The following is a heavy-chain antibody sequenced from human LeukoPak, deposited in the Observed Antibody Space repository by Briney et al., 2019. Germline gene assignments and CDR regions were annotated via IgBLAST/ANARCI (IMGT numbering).Heavy chain of an antibody. CDR1: GFTFDDYA. D-gene: IGHD5-18*01. CDR3: AKGARGYSYGYVLDY. CDR2: ISWNSGSI. V-gene: IGHV3-9*01. J-gene: IGHJ4*02. Sequence: GGSLRLSCAASGFTFDDYAMHWVRQAPGKGLEWVSGISWNSGSIGYADSVKGRFTISRDNAKNSLYLQMNSLRAKDTALYYCAKGARGYSYGYVLDYWGQGTLVTVSS.